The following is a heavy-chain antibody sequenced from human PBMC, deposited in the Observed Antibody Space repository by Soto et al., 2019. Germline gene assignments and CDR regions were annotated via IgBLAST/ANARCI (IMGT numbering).Heavy chain of an antibody. V-gene: IGHV1-69*13. J-gene: IGHJ3*02. CDR3: ARDRGSGWFRDAFDI. CDR2: IIPLFGTT. Sequence: SVKVSFKTSGGTFSSYGVSWVRQASEQGLEWMGGIIPLFGTTNYAQMFQGRVTITADESTNTAYMELSSLRSEDTAVYYCARDRGSGWFRDAFDIWGQGTMVTVS. CDR1: GGTFSSYG. D-gene: IGHD6-19*01.